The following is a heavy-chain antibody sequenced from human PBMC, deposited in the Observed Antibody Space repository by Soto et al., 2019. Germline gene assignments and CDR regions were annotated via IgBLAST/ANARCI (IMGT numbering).Heavy chain of an antibody. CDR3: ARSLASAGYTYGNFDS. V-gene: IGHV4-59*01. D-gene: IGHD5-18*01. CDR2: IYSSGST. Sequence: LSLTCSVSGDPIIGYYWSWIRQSPGKGLEWIGCIYSSGSTNYNPSLKSRVTISVDTSKNQFSLKVPSMTAADTAVYYCARSLASAGYTYGNFDSWGQGTLVTVSS. CDR1: GDPIIGYY. J-gene: IGHJ4*02.